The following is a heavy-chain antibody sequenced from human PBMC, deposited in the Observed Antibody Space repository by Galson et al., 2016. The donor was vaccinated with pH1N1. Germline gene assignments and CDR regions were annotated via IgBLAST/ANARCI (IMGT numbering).Heavy chain of an antibody. CDR2: IKQDGSKK. Sequence: SLRLSCAASGFTFTNYWMLWVRQAPGRGLEWVANIKQDGSKKYHVDSVKGRFTISRDNAKNSLYLQMSSLRAEDTGVYYCVRGMNVWGQGTTVTVSS. CDR3: VRGMNV. V-gene: IGHV3-7*01. CDR1: GFTFTNYW. J-gene: IGHJ6*02.